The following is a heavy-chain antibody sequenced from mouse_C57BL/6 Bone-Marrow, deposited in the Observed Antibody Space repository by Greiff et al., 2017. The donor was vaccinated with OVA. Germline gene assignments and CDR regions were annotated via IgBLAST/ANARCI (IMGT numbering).Heavy chain of an antibody. J-gene: IGHJ4*01. Sequence: DVKLVESGGGLVQPGGSLKLSCAASGFTFSDYYMYWVRQTPEKRLEWVAYISNGGGSTYYPDTVKGRFTISRDNAKNTLYLQMSRLKSEDTAMYYCARRDYGSTLYYYAMDYWGQGTSVTVSS. CDR3: ARRDYGSTLYYYAMDY. CDR1: GFTFSDYY. D-gene: IGHD1-1*01. CDR2: ISNGGGST. V-gene: IGHV5-12*01.